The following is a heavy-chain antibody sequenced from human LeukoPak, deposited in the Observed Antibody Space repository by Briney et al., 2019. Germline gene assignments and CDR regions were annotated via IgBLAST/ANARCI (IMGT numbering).Heavy chain of an antibody. V-gene: IGHV3-30*02. J-gene: IGHJ4*02. CDR3: AKSPPGYCSSTSCLYTRFDY. D-gene: IGHD2-2*01. CDR2: IRYDGSNK. Sequence: GGSLRLSCAASGFTFSSYGMHWVRQAPCKGLEWGAFIRYDGSNKYYADSVKGRFTISRDNSKNTLYLQMNSLRAEDTAVYYCAKSPPGYCSSTSCLYTRFDYWGQGTLVTVSS. CDR1: GFTFSSYG.